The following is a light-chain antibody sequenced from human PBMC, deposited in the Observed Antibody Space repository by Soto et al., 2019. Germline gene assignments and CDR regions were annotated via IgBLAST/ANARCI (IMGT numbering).Light chain of an antibody. V-gene: IGKV3-15*01. Sequence: EIVMTQSPATLSVSPGERATLSCRASQSLDSNLAWYQQKPGQAPRLLIYGASTRATGIPARFSGSDSGTEFNLTISSLQSEDFAVYYCQQYNNWPWTFGRGTKVEIK. J-gene: IGKJ1*01. CDR2: GAS. CDR3: QQYNNWPWT. CDR1: QSLDSN.